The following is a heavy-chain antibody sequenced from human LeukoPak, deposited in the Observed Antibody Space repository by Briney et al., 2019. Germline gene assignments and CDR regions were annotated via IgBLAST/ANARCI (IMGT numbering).Heavy chain of an antibody. J-gene: IGHJ5*02. CDR1: GYSISSGYY. D-gene: IGHD5-12*01. Sequence: SETLSLTCTVSGYSISSGYYWGWIRQPPGKGLEWIGSIYHSGSTYYNPSLKSRVTISVDTSKNQFSLKLSSVTAADTAVYYCAREGTVANNWFDLWGQGTLVTVSS. V-gene: IGHV4-38-2*02. CDR2: IYHSGST. CDR3: AREGTVANNWFDL.